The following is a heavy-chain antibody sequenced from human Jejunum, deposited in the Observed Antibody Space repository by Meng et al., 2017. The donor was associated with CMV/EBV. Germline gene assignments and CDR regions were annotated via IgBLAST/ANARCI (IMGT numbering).Heavy chain of an antibody. J-gene: IGHJ4*02. V-gene: IGHV3-21*06. D-gene: IGHD1-26*01. Sequence: FIFSSYRMVWVRRAPGRGLEWVSSIGSYSGYKYYADSVNGRFTISRDDAQSSLYLQMNSLRAEDTAVYYCTRLPLIPAAIEGAFDYWGQGTLVTVSS. CDR2: IGSYSGYK. CDR1: FIFSSYR. CDR3: TRLPLIPAAIEGAFDY.